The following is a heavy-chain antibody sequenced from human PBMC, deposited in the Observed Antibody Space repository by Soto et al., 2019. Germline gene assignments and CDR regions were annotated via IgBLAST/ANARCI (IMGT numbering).Heavy chain of an antibody. J-gene: IGHJ4*02. CDR3: ARHGGYYFDY. CDR2: IYHGLSI. V-gene: IGHV4-34*01. Sequence: ETLSLTCAVYSGSFSGYYWSWIRQPPGKGLEWIGEIYHGLSIVYNPSLKSRVTISGDSSKNQFSLKLSSVTAADTAVYYCARHGGYYFDYWGQGTLVTVSS. CDR1: SGSFSGYY. D-gene: IGHD3-16*01.